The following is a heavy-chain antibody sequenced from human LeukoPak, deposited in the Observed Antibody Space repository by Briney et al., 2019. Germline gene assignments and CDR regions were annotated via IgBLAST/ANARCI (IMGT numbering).Heavy chain of an antibody. CDR2: IYYSGST. Sequence: PSETLSLTCAVYGGSFSGYYWSWIRQHPGKGLEWIGYIYYSGSTYYNPSLKSRVTISVDTSKNQFSLKLSSVTAADTAVYYCARGHTFLEDYYYYMDVWGKGTTVTVSS. V-gene: IGHV4-31*11. CDR3: ARGHTFLEDYYYYMDV. CDR1: GGSFSGYY. J-gene: IGHJ6*03. D-gene: IGHD3-3*01.